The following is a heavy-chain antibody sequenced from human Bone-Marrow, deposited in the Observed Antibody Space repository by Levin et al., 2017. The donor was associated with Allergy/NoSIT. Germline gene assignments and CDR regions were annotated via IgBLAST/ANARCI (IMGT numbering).Heavy chain of an antibody. D-gene: IGHD3/OR15-3a*01. CDR2: ISDSGIT. CDR1: GGSIKTYH. V-gene: IGHV4-59*01. J-gene: IGHJ4*02. Sequence: SETLSLTCSVSGGSIKTYHWNWIRQPPGKGLEWIGYISDSGITNYNASLKSRVTMSVDTSKQQASLHLTSVTAADTAMYYCARDEERGFPPDPDFWGQGTLVTVSS. CDR3: ARDEERGFPPDPDF.